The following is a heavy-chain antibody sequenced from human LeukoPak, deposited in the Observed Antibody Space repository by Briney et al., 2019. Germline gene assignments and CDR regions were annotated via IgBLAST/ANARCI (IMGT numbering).Heavy chain of an antibody. CDR3: ARDDVADY. CDR1: GSTFTGYY. Sequence: ASVKLSCKASGSTFTGYYMPWVRQAPGQGLEWMGLINPNSGGTNYAEKFQGRVTMTRDTSISTAYMELSRLRSDDTAVYYCARDDVADYWGQGTLVTVSS. V-gene: IGHV1-2*02. CDR2: INPNSGGT. J-gene: IGHJ4*02.